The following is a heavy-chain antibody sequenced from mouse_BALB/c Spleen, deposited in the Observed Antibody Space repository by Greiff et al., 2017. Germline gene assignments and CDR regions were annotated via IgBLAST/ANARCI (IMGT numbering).Heavy chain of an antibody. J-gene: IGHJ2*01. CDR2: INPSNGRT. CDR3: ARRRLSYRYLDY. D-gene: IGHD2-14*01. V-gene: IGHV1S81*02. CDR1: GYTFTSYW. Sequence: QVQLQQPGSVLVRPGASVKLSCKASGYTFTSYWMHWVKQRPGQGLEWIGEINPSNGRTNYNEKFKSKATLTVDKSSSTAYMQLSSLTSEDSAVYYCARRRLSYRYLDYWGQGTTLTVSS.